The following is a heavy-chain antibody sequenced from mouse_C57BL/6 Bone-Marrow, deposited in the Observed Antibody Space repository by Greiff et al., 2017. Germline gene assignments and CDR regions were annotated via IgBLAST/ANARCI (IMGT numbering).Heavy chain of an antibody. Sequence: EVMLVESGGDLVKPGGSLKLSCAASGYTFSSYGMSWVRQTPDKRLEWVAIISRGGSYTYYPDSVKGRITIARGNAKNTLYLQMSSLKSESTAMYYCARQGEVITTVVAPFAYWGQGTLVTVSA. CDR1: GYTFSSYG. J-gene: IGHJ3*01. D-gene: IGHD1-1*01. CDR2: ISRGGSYT. CDR3: ARQGEVITTVVAPFAY. V-gene: IGHV5-6*02.